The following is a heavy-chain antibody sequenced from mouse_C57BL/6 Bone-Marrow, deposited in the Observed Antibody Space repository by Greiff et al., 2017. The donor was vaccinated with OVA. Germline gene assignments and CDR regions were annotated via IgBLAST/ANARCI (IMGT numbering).Heavy chain of an antibody. CDR1: GFNIKDDY. CDR2: IDPENGDT. D-gene: IGHD1-1*01. CDR3: TTVDYYGSSSWFAY. J-gene: IGHJ3*01. Sequence: VQLQQSGAELVRPGASVKLSCTASGFNIKDDYMHWVKQRPEQGLEWIGWIDPENGDTEYASKFQGKATITADTSSNTAYLQLSSLTSEDTAVYYCTTVDYYGSSSWFAYWGQGTLVTVSA. V-gene: IGHV14-4*01.